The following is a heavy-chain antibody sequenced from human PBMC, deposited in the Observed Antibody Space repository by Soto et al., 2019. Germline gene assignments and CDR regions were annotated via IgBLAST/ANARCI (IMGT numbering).Heavy chain of an antibody. Sequence: SETLSLTCTVSGGSISSGGYYWSWIRQHPGTGLEWIGHISYSGSTNYNPSLKSRVTISVDTSKNQFSLKLSSVSVADTAVYYCARGPFDYWGQGTLVTVSS. CDR3: ARGPFDY. J-gene: IGHJ4*02. V-gene: IGHV4-30-4*01. CDR2: ISYSGST. CDR1: GGSISSGGYY.